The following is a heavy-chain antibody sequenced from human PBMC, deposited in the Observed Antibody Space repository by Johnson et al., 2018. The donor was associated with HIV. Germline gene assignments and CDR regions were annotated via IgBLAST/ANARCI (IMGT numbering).Heavy chain of an antibody. CDR2: VWYDGSDK. Sequence: VQLVESGGGVVQPGRSLKLSCVASGFTFSSYGMHWVRQAPGKGLEWVAGVWYDGSDKYYAGSVKGRFTIFRDNSENMLYLQMNSLRAEDTAVYYCARDGWGSRGWDDAFDIWGQGTMVTVSS. CDR1: GFTFSSYG. CDR3: ARDGWGSRGWDDAFDI. D-gene: IGHD6-19*01. V-gene: IGHV3-33*01. J-gene: IGHJ3*02.